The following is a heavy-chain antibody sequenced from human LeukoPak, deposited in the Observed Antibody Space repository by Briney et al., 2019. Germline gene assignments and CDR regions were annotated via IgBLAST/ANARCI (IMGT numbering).Heavy chain of an antibody. Sequence: PGGSLRLSCAASGFTISDYSMSWIRQAPGKGLEWVSHISSGGTTIYYAGSVKGRFTISSDNAKNSLDLQMNSLRAEDTAVYYCARSPGGDCYFGYWGQGTLVTVSS. CDR3: ARSPGGDCYFGY. J-gene: IGHJ4*02. CDR2: ISSGGTTI. V-gene: IGHV3-11*04. D-gene: IGHD2-21*02. CDR1: GFTISDYS.